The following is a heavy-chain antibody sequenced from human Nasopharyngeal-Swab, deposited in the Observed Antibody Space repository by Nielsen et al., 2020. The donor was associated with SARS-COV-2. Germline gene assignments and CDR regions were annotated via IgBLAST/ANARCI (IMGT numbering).Heavy chain of an antibody. Sequence: SETLSLTCTVSGGSISSSSYYWGWIRQPPGKGLVWIGSIYYSGSTYYNPSLKSRVTISVDTSKNQFSLKLSSVTAADTAVYYCARGLQYYDFWSGHYATNWFDPWGQGTLVTVSS. D-gene: IGHD3-3*01. J-gene: IGHJ5*02. V-gene: IGHV4-39*07. CDR1: GGSISSSSYY. CDR2: IYYSGST. CDR3: ARGLQYYDFWSGHYATNWFDP.